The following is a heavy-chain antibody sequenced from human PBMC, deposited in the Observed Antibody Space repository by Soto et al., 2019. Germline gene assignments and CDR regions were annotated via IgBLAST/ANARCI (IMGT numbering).Heavy chain of an antibody. Sequence: QVQLVQSAAEVKKPGSSVKISCKASGETFINYSFSWMRQAPGQGLEWMGGIVPMSGGPNSAEKFHDRLTVTSAPATGTVTIQMSKFTSDDPAVYFCAKVGIRLISADLGGGSHFQGLDLWGEGTKVTVS. CDR3: AKVGIRLISADLGGGSHFQGLDL. CDR2: IVPMSGGP. CDR1: GETFINYS. J-gene: IGHJ6*02. D-gene: IGHD2-2*01. V-gene: IGHV1-69*01.